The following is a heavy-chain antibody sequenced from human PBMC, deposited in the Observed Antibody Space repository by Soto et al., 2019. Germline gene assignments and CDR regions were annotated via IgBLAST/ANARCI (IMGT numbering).Heavy chain of an antibody. J-gene: IGHJ6*02. V-gene: IGHV5-10-1*01. CDR2: IDPSDSYT. Sequence: PGESLKISCKGSGYSFTSYWISWVRQMPGKGLEWMGRIDPSDSYTNYSPSFQGHVTISADKSISTAYLQWSSLKASDTAMYYCARLPLAAAAGEDYYYGMDVWGPGTTVTVSS. CDR1: GYSFTSYW. CDR3: ARLPLAAAAGEDYYYGMDV. D-gene: IGHD6-13*01.